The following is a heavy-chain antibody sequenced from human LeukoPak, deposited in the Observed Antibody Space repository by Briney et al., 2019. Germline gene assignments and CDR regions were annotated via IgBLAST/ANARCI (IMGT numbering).Heavy chain of an antibody. CDR2: ISGSGGST. D-gene: IGHD6-19*01. CDR3: AELRSGWYLIDY. V-gene: IGHV3-23*01. J-gene: IGHJ4*02. CDR1: GFTFSSYA. Sequence: GGSLRLSCAASGFTFSSYAMSWVRQAPGKGLEWVSAISGSGGSTYYADSVKGRFTISRDNSKNTLYLQMNSLRAEDTAVYYCAELRSGWYLIDYWGQGTLVTVSS.